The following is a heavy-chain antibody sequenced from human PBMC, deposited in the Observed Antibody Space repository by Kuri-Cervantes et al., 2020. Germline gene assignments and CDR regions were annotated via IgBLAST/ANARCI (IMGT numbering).Heavy chain of an antibody. D-gene: IGHD3-10*01. CDR3: ARGGVRGVIDGFDI. V-gene: IGHV3-30-3*01. CDR1: GFTFSSYA. CDR2: ISYDGSNK. J-gene: IGHJ3*02. Sequence: GESLKISCVASGFTFSSYAMHWVRQAPGKGLEWVAVISYDGSNKYYADSVKGRFTISRDNSKNTLYLQMNSLRAEDTAVYYCARGGVRGVIDGFDIWGQGAMVTVSS.